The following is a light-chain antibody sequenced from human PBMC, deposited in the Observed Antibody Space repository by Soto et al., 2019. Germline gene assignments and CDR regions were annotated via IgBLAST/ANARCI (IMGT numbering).Light chain of an antibody. CDR2: DAS. J-gene: IGKJ2*01. V-gene: IGKV1-33*01. CDR3: QQYDDLPRT. Sequence: DIQMTQSPSSLSASVGDRVTITCQASQDISNNLHWYQVKPGKAPKLLIYDASNLETVVPSRFSGSGSGTDFTFTINSLQTEDVATYYCQQYDDLPRTFGQGTKLQIK. CDR1: QDISNN.